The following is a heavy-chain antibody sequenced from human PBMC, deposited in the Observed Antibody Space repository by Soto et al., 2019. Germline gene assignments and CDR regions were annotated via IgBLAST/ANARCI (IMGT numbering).Heavy chain of an antibody. CDR1: GGSISGYY. CDR3: ARLACSSTRCFTYFDF. D-gene: IGHD2-2*02. Sequence: PSETLSLTCTVSGGSISGYYWSWIRQPPGKGLEWIGNIYSSGSTNYNPSLQSRVSIAVDTSKNQFSLKLSSVTAADTAVYYCARLACSSTRCFTYFDFWGQGALLTVSS. CDR2: IYSSGST. V-gene: IGHV4-59*08. J-gene: IGHJ4*02.